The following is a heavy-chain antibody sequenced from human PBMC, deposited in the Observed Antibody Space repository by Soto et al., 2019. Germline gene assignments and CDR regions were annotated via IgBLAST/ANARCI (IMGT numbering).Heavy chain of an antibody. CDR3: ARDPAADGYYGMDV. J-gene: IGHJ6*02. Sequence: GGSLRLSCVASEFSFSTYNLNWVRQAPGKGLEWVSFISSTRSHIHYADSVKGRFTISRDNAKNSLYLQMNSLRAEDTAVYYCARDPAADGYYGMDVWGQGTTVTVSS. V-gene: IGHV3-21*01. CDR1: EFSFSTYN. CDR2: ISSTRSHI. D-gene: IGHD6-13*01.